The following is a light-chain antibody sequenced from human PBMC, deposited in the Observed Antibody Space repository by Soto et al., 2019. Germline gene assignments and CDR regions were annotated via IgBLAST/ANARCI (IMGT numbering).Light chain of an antibody. CDR1: QTITNR. J-gene: IGKJ1*01. CDR2: DAS. CDR3: QHYGGLWT. Sequence: DIQMTQSPSTGSASVGDRVTITCRASQTITNRLAWYQRKPGKAPKVLIYDASNLESGVPSRFSGSGSGTEFILTISSLQPDDFATYYCQHYGGLWTFGQGTKVEVK. V-gene: IGKV1-5*01.